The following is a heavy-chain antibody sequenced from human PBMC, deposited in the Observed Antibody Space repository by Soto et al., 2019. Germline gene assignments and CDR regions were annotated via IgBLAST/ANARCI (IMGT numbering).Heavy chain of an antibody. D-gene: IGHD6-19*01. CDR3: AGTGYSSGWSGY. CDR1: GFTFSSYG. Sequence: QVQLVESGGGVVQPGRSLRLSCAASGFTFSSYGMHWVRQAPGKGLEWVAVIWYDGSNKYYADSVKGRFTISRDNSKNTLYLQMNILRAEDTAVYYCAGTGYSSGWSGYWGQGTLVTVSS. V-gene: IGHV3-33*01. CDR2: IWYDGSNK. J-gene: IGHJ4*02.